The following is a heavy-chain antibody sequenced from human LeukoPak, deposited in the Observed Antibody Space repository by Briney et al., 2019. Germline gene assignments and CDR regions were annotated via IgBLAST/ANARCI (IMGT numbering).Heavy chain of an antibody. CDR3: ATTGSFVFDY. J-gene: IGHJ4*02. Sequence: GGSLRLSCAVSGFTFSGHVMHWVRQTPGKGLEWVATISYDGSSRYYADSVKGPFTISRDNSKNTLYLQMHSLRPEDTAIYYCATTGSFVFDYWGQGTLVTVSS. CDR1: GFTFSGHV. V-gene: IGHV3-30*04. D-gene: IGHD1-14*01. CDR2: ISYDGSSR.